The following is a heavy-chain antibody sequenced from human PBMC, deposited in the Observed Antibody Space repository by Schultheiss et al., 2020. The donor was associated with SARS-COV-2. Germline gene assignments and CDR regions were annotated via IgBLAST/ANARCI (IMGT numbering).Heavy chain of an antibody. CDR3: ARGQSLWTTTKHWYFDL. CDR2: FYSRGSS. V-gene: IGHV4-61*01. CDR1: GGSVDSGRFY. Sequence: SETLSLTCTVSGGSVDSGRFYWSWIRQPPGQGLEWIAYFYSRGSSNYNPSLKSRVSISADTSKNQFSLKVSSVTAADTAVYYCARGQSLWTTTKHWYFDLWGRGTLVTVSS. J-gene: IGHJ2*01. D-gene: IGHD3-16*02.